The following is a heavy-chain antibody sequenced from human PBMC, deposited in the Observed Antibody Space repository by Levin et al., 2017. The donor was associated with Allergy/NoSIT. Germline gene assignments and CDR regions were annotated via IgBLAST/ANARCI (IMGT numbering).Heavy chain of an antibody. J-gene: IGHJ6*02. Sequence: SQTLSLTCAISGDSVSSTSAAWNWIRQSPSRGLEWLGRTYYRSKWYNDYAVSVKSRITINPDTSKNQFSLQLNSVTPEDTAVYYCARDLYCSSTSCRYFYYYYYGMDVWGQGTTVTVSS. D-gene: IGHD2-2*01. CDR2: TYYRSKWYN. CDR3: ARDLYCSSTSCRYFYYYYYGMDV. CDR1: GDSVSSTSAA. V-gene: IGHV6-1*01.